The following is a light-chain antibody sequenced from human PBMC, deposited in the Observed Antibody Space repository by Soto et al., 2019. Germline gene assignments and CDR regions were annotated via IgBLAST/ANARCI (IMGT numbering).Light chain of an antibody. CDR1: QDISNY. CDR2: GAS. J-gene: IGKJ2*01. V-gene: IGKV1-17*03. CDR3: LQHDSYPYT. Sequence: DIQMTQSPSAMSASVGDRVSITCRASQDISNYLVWFQQRPGKVPERLIFGASSLQSGVPSRFSGSGSGTEFTLTISSLQPEDFATYYCLQHDSYPYTFGPGTKLEIK.